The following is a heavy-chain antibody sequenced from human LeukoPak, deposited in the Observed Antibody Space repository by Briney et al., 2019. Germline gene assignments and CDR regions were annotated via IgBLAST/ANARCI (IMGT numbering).Heavy chain of an antibody. D-gene: IGHD6-13*01. V-gene: IGHV1-69*04. CDR3: AREVSSSWFKFDY. CDR1: GGTFSSYA. CDR2: IIPILGIA. J-gene: IGHJ4*02. Sequence: SVKVSCKASGGTFSSYAISWVRQAPGQGLEWMGRIIPILGIANYAQKFQGRVTITADKSTGTAYMELSSLRSEDTAVYYCAREVSSSWFKFDYWGQGTLVTVSS.